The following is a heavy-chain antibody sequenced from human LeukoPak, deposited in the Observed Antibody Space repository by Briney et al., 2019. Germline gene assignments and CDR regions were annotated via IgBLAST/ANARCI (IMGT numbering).Heavy chain of an antibody. D-gene: IGHD2-2*01. CDR3: ARGFCSTTTCYALHFDY. J-gene: IGHJ4*02. V-gene: IGHV4-34*01. CDR2: INHSGST. Sequence: PSETLSLTCAVSGGSFSGYYWSWIRQPPGKGLEWIGEINHSGSTNYNPSLKSRVTISMDTSENQFSLRLSSVTAADTAVYYCARGFCSTTTCYALHFDYWGEGALVTVSS. CDR1: GGSFSGYY.